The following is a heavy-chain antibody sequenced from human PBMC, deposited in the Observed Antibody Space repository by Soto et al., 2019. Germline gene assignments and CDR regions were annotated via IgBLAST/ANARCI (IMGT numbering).Heavy chain of an antibody. CDR3: ARDVDYGDYRHNWFEP. D-gene: IGHD4-17*01. CDR1: GGSISSYY. Sequence: PSETLSLTCTVSGGSISSYYWSWIRQPPGKGLEWIGYIYYSGSTNYNPSLKSRVTISVDTSKNQFSLKLSSVTAADTAVYYCARDVDYGDYRHNWFEPWGQGTLVTVPS. V-gene: IGHV4-59*01. CDR2: IYYSGST. J-gene: IGHJ5*02.